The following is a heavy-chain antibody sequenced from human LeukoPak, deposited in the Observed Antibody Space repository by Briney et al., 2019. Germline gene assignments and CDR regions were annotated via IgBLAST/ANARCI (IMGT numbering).Heavy chain of an antibody. CDR2: IYHSGST. CDR3: ARLDCSSTSCYGGYNWFDP. Sequence: SETLSLTCAVSGYSISSDYYWGWIRQPPGKGLEGIANIYHSGSTYYSPSLKSRVTISVDTSKNQFSLKLSSVTAAETAVYYCARLDCSSTSCYGGYNWFDPWGEGTLVTVSS. CDR1: GYSISSDYY. J-gene: IGHJ5*02. D-gene: IGHD2-2*01. V-gene: IGHV4-38-2*01.